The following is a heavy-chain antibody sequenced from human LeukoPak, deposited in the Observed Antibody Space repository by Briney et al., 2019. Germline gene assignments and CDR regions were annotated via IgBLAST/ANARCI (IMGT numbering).Heavy chain of an antibody. D-gene: IGHD4-17*01. CDR2: IYHSGST. J-gene: IGHJ4*02. CDR1: GFTFSSYA. CDR3: ASKRTYGDYAFDY. V-gene: IGHV4-30-2*01. Sequence: LRLSCAASGFTFSSYAMSWIRQPPGKGLEWIGYIYHSGSTYYNPSLKSRVTISVDRSKNQFSLKLSSVTAADTAVYYCASKRTYGDYAFDYWGQGTLVTVSS.